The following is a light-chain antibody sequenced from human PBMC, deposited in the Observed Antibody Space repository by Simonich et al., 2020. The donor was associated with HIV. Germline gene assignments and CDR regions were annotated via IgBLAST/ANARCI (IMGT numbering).Light chain of an antibody. CDR1: QGISNS. CDR3: QQNYRTHPT. J-gene: IGKJ1*01. CDR2: AAS. V-gene: IGKV1-NL1*01. Sequence: DFQMTHSPSSLSTSVGDRVTITCRASQGISNSLAWYQQKPGKAPKLLLYAASRLESGVPSRFSGSGSGTDYIVPSSRLQPEDFATYKSQQNYRTHPTFGQRTKVEIK.